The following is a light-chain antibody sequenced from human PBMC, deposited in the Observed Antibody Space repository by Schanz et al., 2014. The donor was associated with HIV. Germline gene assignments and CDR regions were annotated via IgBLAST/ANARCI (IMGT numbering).Light chain of an antibody. CDR2: GAF. V-gene: IGKV3-11*01. Sequence: EIVLTQSPGTLSLSPGERATLSCRASQTVNPYSLAWYQQKRGQAPRLLIYGAFTRATGIPVRFSGRGSGTDFTLTISSLEPEDFAVYYCQQRSNWPPRVTFGPGTKVDIK. CDR1: QTVNPY. CDR3: QQRSNWPPRVT. J-gene: IGKJ3*01.